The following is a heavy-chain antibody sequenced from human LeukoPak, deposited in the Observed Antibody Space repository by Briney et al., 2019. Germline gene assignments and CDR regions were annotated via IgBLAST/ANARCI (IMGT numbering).Heavy chain of an antibody. J-gene: IGHJ5*02. CDR1: GGTFSSYA. Sequence: ASVKVSCKASGGTFSSYALTWVRQAPGQGLEWMGGIIPFFGTANYAQKFEGRVTITADEFTSTAYMELNSLRSEDTAIYYCMTYCSTTSCYANWFDPWGQGTLVTVSS. CDR3: MTYCSTTSCYANWFDP. CDR2: IIPFFGTA. D-gene: IGHD2-2*01. V-gene: IGHV1-69*13.